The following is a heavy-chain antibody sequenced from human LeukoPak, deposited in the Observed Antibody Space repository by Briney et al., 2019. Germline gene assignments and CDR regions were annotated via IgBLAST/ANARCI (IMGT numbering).Heavy chain of an antibody. J-gene: IGHJ5*02. V-gene: IGHV5-51*01. CDR2: IYPGDSDT. Sequence: GESLKISCKGSGYSFDTYWIGWVRQMPGKGLEWMGIIYPGDSDTRYSPYFQGQVTISADKSINTAYLQWSSLKASDTAMYYCARGPSPNWFDPWGQGTLVTVSS. CDR3: ARGPSPNWFDP. CDR1: GYSFDTYW.